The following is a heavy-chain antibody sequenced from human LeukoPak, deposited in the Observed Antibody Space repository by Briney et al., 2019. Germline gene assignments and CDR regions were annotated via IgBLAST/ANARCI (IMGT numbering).Heavy chain of an antibody. J-gene: IGHJ6*02. CDR2: ISGSGGST. V-gene: IGHV3-23*01. D-gene: IGHD6-13*01. CDR3: AKDSAAAGTLYYYYYGMDV. CDR1: GFTFSSYA. Sequence: GGSLRLSCAASGFTFSSYAMSWVRQAPGRGLEWVSAISGSGGSTYYADSVKGRFTISRDNSKNTLYLQMNSLRAEDTAVYYCAKDSAAAGTLYYYYYGMDVWGQGTTVTVSS.